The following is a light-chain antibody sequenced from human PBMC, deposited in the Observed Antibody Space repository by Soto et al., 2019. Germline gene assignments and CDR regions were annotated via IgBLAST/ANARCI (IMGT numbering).Light chain of an antibody. CDR2: DAS. CDR3: QQYDNLYT. V-gene: IGKV1-33*01. CDR1: QDINNH. Sequence: DIQVTQSPSSLSASVGDRVTITCQASQDINNHLNWYHQKPGKAPELLIYDASNLETGVPSMFSGTGSGTDFTFTISSLQPEDVATYYCQQYDNLYTFGQGTKLEIK. J-gene: IGKJ2*01.